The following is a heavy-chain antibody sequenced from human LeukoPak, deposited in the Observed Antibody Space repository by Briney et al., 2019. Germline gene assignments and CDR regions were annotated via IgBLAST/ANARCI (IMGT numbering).Heavy chain of an antibody. CDR3: AREQWLVLY. Sequence: PGGSLRLSCAASGFTFSSYEMNWVRQAPGKGLEWVPYISSSGSTIYYADSVKGRFTISRDNAKNSLYLQMNSLRAEDTAVYYCAREQWLVLYWGQGTLVTVSS. D-gene: IGHD6-19*01. CDR1: GFTFSSYE. J-gene: IGHJ4*02. CDR2: ISSSGSTI. V-gene: IGHV3-48*03.